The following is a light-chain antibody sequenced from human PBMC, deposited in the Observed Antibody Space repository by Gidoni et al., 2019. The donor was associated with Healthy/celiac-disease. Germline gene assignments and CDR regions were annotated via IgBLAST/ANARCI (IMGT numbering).Light chain of an antibody. V-gene: IGLV3-9*01. CDR2: RDS. CDR1: NIGSKN. Sequence: SYELTQPLSVSVALGQTARITCGGNNIGSKNVHWYQQKPGQATVLVIYRDSNRPSGIPERFSGSNSGNTATLTIRRAQAGDEADYYCQVWDSSTVVFGGGTKLTVL. CDR3: QVWDSSTVV. J-gene: IGLJ2*01.